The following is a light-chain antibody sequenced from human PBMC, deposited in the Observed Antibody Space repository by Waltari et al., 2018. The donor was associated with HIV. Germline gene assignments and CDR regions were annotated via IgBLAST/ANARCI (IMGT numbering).Light chain of an antibody. CDR3: SAWDSSLTAWV. CDR1: NNNVSYRG. V-gene: IGLV10-54*01. J-gene: IGLJ3*02. Sequence: QARLAQPPSVSKGLRQSATPSCTGNNNNVSYRGAGWLQQHQGHPPKLLSYRNNDRPSGISERLSASRSGNTASLTITGLQPEDEADYYCSAWDSSLTAWVFGGGTKLTVL. CDR2: RNN.